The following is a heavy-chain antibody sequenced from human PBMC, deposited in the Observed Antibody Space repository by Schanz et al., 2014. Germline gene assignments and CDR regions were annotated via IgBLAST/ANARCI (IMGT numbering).Heavy chain of an antibody. CDR3: VGIHVAVAEACY. D-gene: IGHD6-19*01. CDR2: IRFDASAK. CDR1: RFAFSNCG. V-gene: IGHV3-30*02. Sequence: VQLVESGGGLVQPGGSLRLSCAASRFAFSNCGMHWVRQAPGKGLEWVAYIRFDASAKYYGDSVEGRFTISRDNAKNTLYLQMNSLRPEDTALYYCVGIHVAVAEACYWGQGALVTVSS. J-gene: IGHJ4*02.